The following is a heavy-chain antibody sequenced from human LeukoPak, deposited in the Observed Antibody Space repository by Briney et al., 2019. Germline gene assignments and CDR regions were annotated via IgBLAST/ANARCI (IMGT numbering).Heavy chain of an antibody. D-gene: IGHD3-22*01. CDR3: AKDRPNYYESNGHYYRRDGDY. Sequence: GGSLRLSCAASGFTFSSYSMNWVRQAPGKGLEWVSSISSSSYIYYADSVKGRFTISRDNSKTTLYLQMNSLRAEDTAIYYCAKDRPNYYESNGHYYRRDGDYWGHGTLVTVSS. J-gene: IGHJ4*01. V-gene: IGHV3-21*04. CDR2: ISSSSYI. CDR1: GFTFSSYS.